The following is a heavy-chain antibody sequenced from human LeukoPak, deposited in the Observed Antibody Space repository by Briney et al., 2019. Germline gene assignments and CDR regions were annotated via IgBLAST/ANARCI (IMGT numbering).Heavy chain of an antibody. D-gene: IGHD6-13*01. V-gene: IGHV3-21*01. CDR3: ARDRESSSWFDY. CDR1: GFTFSSYS. J-gene: IGHJ4*02. CDR2: ISTSSSYI. Sequence: GGXLRLSCAASGFTFSSYSMNWVRQAPGKGLEGVSSISTSSSYIYYADSVKGRFTISRDNAKNSLYLQMKSLRAEDTAVYYCARDRESSSWFDYWGQGTLVTVSS.